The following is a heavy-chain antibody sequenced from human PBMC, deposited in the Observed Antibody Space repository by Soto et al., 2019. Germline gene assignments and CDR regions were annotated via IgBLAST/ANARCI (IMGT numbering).Heavy chain of an antibody. J-gene: IGHJ4*02. CDR3: AREHDYGGNFDY. V-gene: IGHV4-59*01. CDR1: GGSISSYY. Sequence: PSETLSLTCTVSGGSISSYYWSWIRQPPGKGLEWIGYIYYSGSTNYNPSLKSRVTISVDTSKNQFSLKLSSVTAADTAVYYCAREHDYGGNFDYWGQGTQVTVYS. CDR2: IYYSGST. D-gene: IGHD4-17*01.